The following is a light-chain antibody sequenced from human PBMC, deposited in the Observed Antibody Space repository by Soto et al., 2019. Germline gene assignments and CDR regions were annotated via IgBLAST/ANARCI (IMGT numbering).Light chain of an antibody. V-gene: IGKV3-15*01. J-gene: IGKJ2*01. CDR3: QQYNDWPST. Sequence: ETVMTQSPATQSVSPGERATLSCRASQSVSTNLAWYHQKPGQAPRLLIYGASTRATGIPARFTGSGSGTEFTLTISSLQSEDFAVYFCQQYNDWPSTFGQGTK. CDR1: QSVSTN. CDR2: GAS.